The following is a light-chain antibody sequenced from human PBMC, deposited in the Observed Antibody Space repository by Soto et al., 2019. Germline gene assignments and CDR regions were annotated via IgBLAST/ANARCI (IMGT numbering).Light chain of an antibody. CDR3: CSYAGSYRDV. Sequence: QSALTQPRSVSGSPGQSVTISCTGTSSDVGGYNYVSWYQQHPGKAPKLMIYDVSKRPSGVPDRFSGSKSGNTASLTISGLQAEDEADYYCCSYAGSYRDVFGTGTKVTVL. V-gene: IGLV2-11*01. CDR1: SSDVGGYNY. J-gene: IGLJ1*01. CDR2: DVS.